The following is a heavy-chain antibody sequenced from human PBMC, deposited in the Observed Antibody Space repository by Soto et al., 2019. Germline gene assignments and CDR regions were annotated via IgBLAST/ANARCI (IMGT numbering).Heavy chain of an antibody. CDR2: IIPIFGTA. CDR3: ARDSRHQNYYDGSAPDH. CDR1: GGTFSSYA. V-gene: IGHV1-69*13. J-gene: IGHJ4*02. D-gene: IGHD3-22*01. Sequence: SVKVSCKASGGTFSSYAISWVRQAPGQGLEWMGGIIPIFGTANYAQKFQGRVTITADESTSTAYMELSSLRSEDTAVYYCARDSRHQNYYDGSAPDHWGQGTLAPVS.